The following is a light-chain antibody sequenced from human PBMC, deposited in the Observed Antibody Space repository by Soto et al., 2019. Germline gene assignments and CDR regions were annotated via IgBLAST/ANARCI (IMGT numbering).Light chain of an antibody. Sequence: SYELTQPPSVSVAPGKTARITCGGNNIGSKSVHWYQQKPGQAPVLVIYYDSDRPSGIPELFSGSNSGNTATLTISRVEAGDEADYYCQVWDNTSDHVVFGGGTKVTVL. J-gene: IGLJ2*01. V-gene: IGLV3-21*04. CDR2: YDS. CDR1: NIGSKS. CDR3: QVWDNTSDHVV.